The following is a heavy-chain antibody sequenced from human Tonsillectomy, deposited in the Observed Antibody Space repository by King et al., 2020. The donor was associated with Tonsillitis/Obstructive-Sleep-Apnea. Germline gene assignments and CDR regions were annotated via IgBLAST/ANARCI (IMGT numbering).Heavy chain of an antibody. Sequence: TLKESGPVLVKPTETLTLTCTVSGFSLTNSGMGVSWIRQPPGKALEWLGHIFSNDEKTYSTSLTTRLTFSKDSSKSQVFLTLTNVDPVDTGTYYCARSIDYLLVEDFWGQGTLVTVSS. CDR3: ARSIDYLLVEDF. V-gene: IGHV2-26*01. CDR2: IFSNDEK. J-gene: IGHJ4*02. CDR1: GFSLTNSGMG. D-gene: IGHD3-16*01.